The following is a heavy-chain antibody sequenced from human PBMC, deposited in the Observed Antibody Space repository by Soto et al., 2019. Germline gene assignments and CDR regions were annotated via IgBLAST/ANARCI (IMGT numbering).Heavy chain of an antibody. D-gene: IGHD2-8*01. V-gene: IGHV1-69*13. CDR3: ERAGGPDIVLMAYADFYYYGMDV. J-gene: IGHJ6*02. CDR1: GGTFSSYA. Sequence: SVKVSCKASGGTFSSYAISWVRQAPGQGLEWMGGIIPIFGTANYAQKFQGRVTITADESTSTAYMELSSLRSEDTAVYYCERAGGPDIVLMAYADFYYYGMDVWGQGTTVTVSS. CDR2: IIPIFGTA.